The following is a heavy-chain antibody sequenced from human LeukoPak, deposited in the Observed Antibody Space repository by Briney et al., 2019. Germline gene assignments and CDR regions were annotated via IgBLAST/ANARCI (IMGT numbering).Heavy chain of an antibody. Sequence: SETLSLTCTVTGGSISSYYWSWIRQPPGKGLEWIGYIYYSGSTNYHPSLKSRVTISVDTSKNQFSLKLSSVTAADTAVYYCARGLMMAVAGRGEFHYWGQGTLVTVSS. CDR1: GGSISSYY. J-gene: IGHJ4*02. CDR2: IYYSGST. CDR3: ARGLMMAVAGRGEFHY. D-gene: IGHD6-19*01. V-gene: IGHV4-59*01.